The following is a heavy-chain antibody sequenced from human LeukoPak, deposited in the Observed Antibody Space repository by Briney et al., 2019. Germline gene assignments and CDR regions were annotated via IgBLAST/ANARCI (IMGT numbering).Heavy chain of an antibody. CDR2: ISYNGSNT. V-gene: IGHV3-30*04. D-gene: IGHD3-10*01. CDR3: ARADFYGSGSHPPGGFDY. J-gene: IGHJ4*02. Sequence: SGGSLRLSCAASAFTLRTYAVHWVRQAPGKGVGWVAVISYNGSNTYYADSVRGRFTISRDSSKHTLYLQMSSLRAEDTAVYYCARADFYGSGSHPPGGFDYWGQGTLVTVSS. CDR1: AFTLRTYA.